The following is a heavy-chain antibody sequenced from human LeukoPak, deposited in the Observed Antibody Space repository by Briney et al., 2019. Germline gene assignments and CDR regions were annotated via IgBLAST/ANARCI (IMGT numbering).Heavy chain of an antibody. J-gene: IGHJ5*02. CDR3: ARASIDYWTGYYRRDWFEP. CDR2: MTPNTGKI. Sequence: ASVKVSCKASGYTFTDFDIYWVRQAAGQGLEYVGRMTPNTGKIGFTQKFQGRVTITRDTSINTVYMELSSLKSDDTAVYYCARASIDYWTGYYRRDWFEPWGQGTLVTVSP. V-gene: IGHV1-8*03. D-gene: IGHD3/OR15-3a*01. CDR1: GYTFTDFD.